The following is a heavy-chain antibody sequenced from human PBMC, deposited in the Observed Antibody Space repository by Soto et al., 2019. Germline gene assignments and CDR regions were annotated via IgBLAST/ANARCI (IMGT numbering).Heavy chain of an antibody. CDR1: GYTFTSYG. CDR2: ISAYNGNT. Sequence: ASVKVSCKASGYTFTSYGISWVRQAPGQGLEWMGWISAYNGNTNYSQKLQCRVTMTTDTSTSTAYMELRSLRSDDTAVYYCARYRAAAGTHWFDPWGQEPLVTVSS. J-gene: IGHJ5*02. D-gene: IGHD6-13*01. CDR3: ARYRAAAGTHWFDP. V-gene: IGHV1-18*04.